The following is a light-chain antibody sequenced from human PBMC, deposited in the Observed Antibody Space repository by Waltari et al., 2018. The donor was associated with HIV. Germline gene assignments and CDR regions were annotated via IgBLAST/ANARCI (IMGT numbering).Light chain of an antibody. J-gene: IGKJ3*01. CDR1: QSVSSN. Sequence: EIVMTQSPATLSVSPGERATLSCRASQSVSSNLAWYQQKPGQAPRLLVFGASTRATGIPARFSASGSGTEFTLTISSLQSEDFAVYYCQQYNNWPPEITFGPGTKVDIK. CDR3: QQYNNWPPEIT. V-gene: IGKV3-15*01. CDR2: GAS.